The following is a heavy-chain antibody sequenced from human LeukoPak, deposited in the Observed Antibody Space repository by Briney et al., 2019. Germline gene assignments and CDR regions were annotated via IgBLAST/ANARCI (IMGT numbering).Heavy chain of an antibody. CDR2: IYYSGST. D-gene: IGHD1-1*01. V-gene: IGHV4-59*08. J-gene: IGHJ4*02. Sequence: SETLSLTCSVSGGSISSYHWSWIRQPPGKGREWIGYIYYSGSTNYNPSLKSRVTISVDTSKNQFSLKLRSVTAADAAVYYCARLQLLTLDYWGQGTLVTVSS. CDR3: ARLQLLTLDY. CDR1: GGSISSYH.